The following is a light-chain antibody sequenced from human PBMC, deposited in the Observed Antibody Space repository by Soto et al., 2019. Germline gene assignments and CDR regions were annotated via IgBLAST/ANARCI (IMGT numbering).Light chain of an antibody. CDR3: QQYSQSPWT. V-gene: IGKV3-20*01. J-gene: IGKJ1*01. CDR1: QSVXNNX. CDR2: GIS. Sequence: VLTQSPGTLSLXPGXSAALSCRASQSVXNNXLAWYRQKPGQAPRLLIYGISSRAVGVPDRFSGSGSGTDFTLTITRLEPEDSAVYYCQQYSQSPWTFGQGTRV.